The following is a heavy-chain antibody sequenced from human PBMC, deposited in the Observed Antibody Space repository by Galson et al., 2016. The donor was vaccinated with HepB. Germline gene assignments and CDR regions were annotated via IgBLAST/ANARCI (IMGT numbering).Heavy chain of an antibody. D-gene: IGHD2-15*01. V-gene: IGHV1-46*01. CDR2: INPSGGST. Sequence: SVKVSCKASGYTFTSYYMHWVRQAPGQGLEWMGIINPSGGSTSYAQKFQGRVTMTRDTSTSTVYMELSSLRSEDTAVYYCARMWAVAETSAFYYYYGMDVWGQGTTVTVSS. CDR1: GYTFTSYY. J-gene: IGHJ6*02. CDR3: ARMWAVAETSAFYYYYGMDV.